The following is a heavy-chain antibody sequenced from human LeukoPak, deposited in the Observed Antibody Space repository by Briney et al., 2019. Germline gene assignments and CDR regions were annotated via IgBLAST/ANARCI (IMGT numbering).Heavy chain of an antibody. D-gene: IGHD6-19*01. J-gene: IGHJ4*02. CDR2: IKQDGSEK. V-gene: IGHV3-7*01. CDR1: GFTFSSYW. CDR3: ARVGGYSSGWYDFDY. Sequence: GGSLRLSCAASGFTFSSYWMSWVRQASGKGLEWVANIKQDGSEKYYVDSVKGRFTISRDNAKNSLYLQMNSLRAEDTAVYYCARVGGYSSGWYDFDYWGQGTLVTVSS.